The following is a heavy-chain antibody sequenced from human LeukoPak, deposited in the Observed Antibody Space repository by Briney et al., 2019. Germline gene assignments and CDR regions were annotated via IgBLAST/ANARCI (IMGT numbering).Heavy chain of an antibody. Sequence: ASVKVSCKASGYTFTSYYMHWVRQAPGQGLEWMGIINPSGGSTSYAQKFQGRVTMTEDTSTDTAYMELSSLRSEDTAVYYCALRWGSGSFNYWGQGTLVTVSS. D-gene: IGHD3-10*01. J-gene: IGHJ4*02. V-gene: IGHV1-46*01. CDR1: GYTFTSYY. CDR2: INPSGGST. CDR3: ALRWGSGSFNY.